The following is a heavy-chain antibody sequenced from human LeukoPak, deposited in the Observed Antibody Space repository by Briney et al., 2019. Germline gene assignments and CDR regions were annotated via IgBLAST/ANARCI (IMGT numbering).Heavy chain of an antibody. D-gene: IGHD1-26*01. CDR3: AKRRGGSYVDY. Sequence: GGSLRLSCAASGFTFSSYAMSWVRQAPGKGLEWVSAINGSGGSTYYADSMKGRFTISRDNSKNTLYLQMSSLRAEDTAVYYCAKRRGGSYVDYWGQGTLVTVSS. V-gene: IGHV3-23*01. CDR1: GFTFSSYA. CDR2: INGSGGST. J-gene: IGHJ4*02.